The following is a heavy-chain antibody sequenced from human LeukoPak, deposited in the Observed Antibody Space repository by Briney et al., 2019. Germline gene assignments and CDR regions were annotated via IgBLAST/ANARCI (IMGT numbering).Heavy chain of an antibody. Sequence: PGGSLRLSCAASEFTFSSYTMSWVRQAPGKGLEWVSTISGSGGSTYYADSVKGRFTISRDNSKNTLYLQMNSLRAEDTAVYYCAKVSVPTMIVAPNGYWGQGTLVTVSS. V-gene: IGHV3-23*01. CDR2: ISGSGGST. D-gene: IGHD3-22*01. CDR3: AKVSVPTMIVAPNGY. J-gene: IGHJ4*02. CDR1: EFTFSSYT.